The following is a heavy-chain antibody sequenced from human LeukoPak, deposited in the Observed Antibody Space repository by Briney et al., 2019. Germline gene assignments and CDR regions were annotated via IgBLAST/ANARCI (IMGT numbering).Heavy chain of an antibody. CDR2: MNPNSGNT. CDR1: GYTFTSYD. D-gene: IGHD1-7*01. Sequence: ASVKVSCKASGYTFTSYDINWVRQATGQGLEWMGYMNPNSGNTAYAQKFQGRVTMTRNTSIDTAYMELSSLRSEDTAVYYCARGPNGFNYDYFDYWGRGTLVTVSS. CDR3: ARGPNGFNYDYFDY. V-gene: IGHV1-8*01. J-gene: IGHJ4*02.